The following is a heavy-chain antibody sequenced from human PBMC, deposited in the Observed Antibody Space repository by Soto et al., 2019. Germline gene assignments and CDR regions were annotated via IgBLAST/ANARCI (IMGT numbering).Heavy chain of an antibody. Sequence: QVQLQESGPRLVKPSETLSLTCTVSGGSISSYYWSWIRQPPGKGLEWIGYIYYSGSTNYNPSLKSRVTISVDTSKNQFSLKLSSVTAADTAVYYCARGGWKLFDYWGQGTLVTVSS. J-gene: IGHJ4*02. CDR3: ARGGWKLFDY. CDR2: IYYSGST. V-gene: IGHV4-59*01. CDR1: GGSISSYY. D-gene: IGHD6-19*01.